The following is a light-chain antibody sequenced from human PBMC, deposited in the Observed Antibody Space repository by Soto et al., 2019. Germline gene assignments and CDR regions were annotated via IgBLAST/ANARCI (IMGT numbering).Light chain of an antibody. Sequence: QSALTQPPSVSGSPGRSVTISCTGTRSDVGDYNYVSWYQHQPDKAPKLMIYEVTPRPSGVPDRFSGSKSGNTASLTVSGLQAEDEADYYCSSYAGSNNFGVFGGGTKLTVL. CDR1: RSDVGDYNY. CDR3: SSYAGSNNFGV. CDR2: EVT. J-gene: IGLJ2*01. V-gene: IGLV2-8*01.